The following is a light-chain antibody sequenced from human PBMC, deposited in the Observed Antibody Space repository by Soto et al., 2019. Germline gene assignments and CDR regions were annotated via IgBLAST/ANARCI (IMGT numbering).Light chain of an antibody. Sequence: QSVLTQPPSASGTPGQRVTISCSGSSSNIGSNTVNWYQQLPGTAPKLLMYSNNQRPSGVPDRFSGSKSGTSASLAISGLQSEDEGDYYCAAWDDSLNGHVVFGRGTKLTVL. CDR2: SNN. J-gene: IGLJ2*01. CDR3: AAWDDSLNGHVV. V-gene: IGLV1-44*01. CDR1: SSNIGSNT.